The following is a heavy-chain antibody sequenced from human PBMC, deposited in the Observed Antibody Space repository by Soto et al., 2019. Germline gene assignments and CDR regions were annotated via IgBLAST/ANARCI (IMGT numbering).Heavy chain of an antibody. J-gene: IGHJ5*02. Sequence: ASVNVSCMASGGTCSSYAISWVRQAPGQGLEWMGGIIPIFGTANYAQKFQGRVTITADESTSTAYMELSSLRSEDTAVYYCAREGYCISTSCSNWFDPWGQGTLVTVSS. CDR2: IIPIFGTA. V-gene: IGHV1-69*01. CDR3: AREGYCISTSCSNWFDP. CDR1: GGTCSSYA. D-gene: IGHD2-2*01.